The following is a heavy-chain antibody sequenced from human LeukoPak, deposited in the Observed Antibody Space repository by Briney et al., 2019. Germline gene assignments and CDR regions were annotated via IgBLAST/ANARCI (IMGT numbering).Heavy chain of an antibody. Sequence: PGGSLRLSCAVSGFTFSNYWMGWVRPPPRKGRGWVAHVQEVGSYKYYVDSVKDRFTISRYNGKNSLYLQMNRLRAEHTAVYYCARVIVDSSGYYRFSYFDASGQGTLVTVSS. D-gene: IGHD3-22*01. CDR1: GFTFSNYW. CDR2: VQEVGSYK. J-gene: IGHJ4*02. CDR3: ARVIVDSSGYYRFSYFDA. V-gene: IGHV3-7*01.